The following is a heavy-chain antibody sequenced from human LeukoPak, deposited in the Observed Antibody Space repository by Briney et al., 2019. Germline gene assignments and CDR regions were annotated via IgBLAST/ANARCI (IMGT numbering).Heavy chain of an antibody. CDR2: ISSNGGST. CDR3: VKDQGPYYYGSGSPPRFDY. D-gene: IGHD3-10*01. J-gene: IGHJ4*02. Sequence: GGSLRLSCSASGFTFSSYAMHWVRQAPGKGLEYVSAISSNGGSTYYADSVKGRFTISRDNSKNTLYLQMSSLRAEDKAVYYCVKDQGPYYYGSGSPPRFDYWGQGILVTVSS. V-gene: IGHV3-64D*06. CDR1: GFTFSSYA.